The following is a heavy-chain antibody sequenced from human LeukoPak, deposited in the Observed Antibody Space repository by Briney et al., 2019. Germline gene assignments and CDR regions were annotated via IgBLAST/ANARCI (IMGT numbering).Heavy chain of an antibody. Sequence: PGGSLRLSCAASGFTFHGYPMTSVRQAPGKGLEWVSTISGSGLSTYYADSVKGRFSISRDNSNQTLYLQMSSVRADDTAVYYCARGQGVVGATTRGYFGYWGQGALVTVSS. CDR2: ISGSGLST. J-gene: IGHJ4*02. CDR1: GFTFHGYP. D-gene: IGHD1-26*01. CDR3: ARGQGVVGATTRGYFGY. V-gene: IGHV3-23*01.